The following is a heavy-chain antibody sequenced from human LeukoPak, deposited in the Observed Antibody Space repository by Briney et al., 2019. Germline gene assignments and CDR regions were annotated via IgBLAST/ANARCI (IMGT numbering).Heavy chain of an antibody. CDR2: IYYSGST. CDR3: AGGDYSSSFDF. J-gene: IGHJ3*01. D-gene: IGHD6-13*01. Sequence: SETLSLTCTVSGGSINNYYWSWIRQPPGKGLEWIGYIYYSGSTNYNPSLKSRVTISVDTSKNQFSPKLNSVTAADTAVYYCAGGDYSSSFDFWGQGTMVTVSS. CDR1: GGSINNYY. V-gene: IGHV4-59*01.